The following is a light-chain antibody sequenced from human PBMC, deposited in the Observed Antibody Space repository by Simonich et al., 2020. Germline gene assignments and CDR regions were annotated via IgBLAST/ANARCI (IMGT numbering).Light chain of an antibody. CDR1: QSVSSY. J-gene: IGKJ1*01. CDR2: DAS. V-gene: IGKV3-11*01. CDR3: QQRSNWPPWT. Sequence: DIVLTQSPATLSLSPGERATLSCRASQSVSSYLAWYQQKPGQAPRLLIYDASNSATGIPARFSGSGSGTDFNLTISSLEPEDFAVYYCQQRSNWPPWTFGQGTKVEIK.